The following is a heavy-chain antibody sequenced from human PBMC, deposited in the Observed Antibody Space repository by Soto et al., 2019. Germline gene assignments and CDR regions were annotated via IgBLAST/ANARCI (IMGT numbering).Heavy chain of an antibody. D-gene: IGHD3-10*01. CDR1: GDTFNFYS. CDR3: ASSYGSGFRAFDS. J-gene: IGHJ4*02. V-gene: IGHV1-69*02. Sequence: QVQLVQSGAEVKSAGSSVKVSCKASGDTFNFYSINWVRQAPGLGLEWVGRVNPILSMSNYAQRFQGRVTMPADKSTGTAYMQLTSPRSEVTAIYYCASSYGSGFRAFDSWGQGARVTVSS. CDR2: VNPILSMS.